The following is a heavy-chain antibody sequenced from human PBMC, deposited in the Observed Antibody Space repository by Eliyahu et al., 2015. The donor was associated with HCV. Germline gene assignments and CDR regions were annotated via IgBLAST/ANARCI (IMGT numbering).Heavy chain of an antibody. V-gene: IGHV4-34*01. CDR2: INHXGST. Sequence: QVQLQQWGAGLLKPSETLSLTCXXYGESFSGYYWSWIRQXPGKGLEXXGEINHXGSTNYNPXLKXRVTISVDTSKNQFSLKLSSVTAADTAIYYCARGRLDYVWGSYRQHGGDNWGQGTLVSVSS. CDR3: ARGRLDYVWGSYRQHGGDN. D-gene: IGHD3-16*01. CDR1: GESFSGYY. J-gene: IGHJ4*02.